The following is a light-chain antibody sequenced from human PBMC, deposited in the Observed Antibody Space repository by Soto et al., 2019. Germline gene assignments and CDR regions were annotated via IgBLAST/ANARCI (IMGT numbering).Light chain of an antibody. CDR2: AAS. CDR3: QQYGSALTWT. J-gene: IGKJ1*01. Sequence: EVVLTQSPGTVSLSPGERVTLSCRASQSVISNYLAWYQQRPGQAPRLLIYAASSRATGIPDRFSGSGSGTDFTLSISRLAAEDFAVYYCQQYGSALTWTFGQGTKVE. CDR1: QSVISNY. V-gene: IGKV3-20*01.